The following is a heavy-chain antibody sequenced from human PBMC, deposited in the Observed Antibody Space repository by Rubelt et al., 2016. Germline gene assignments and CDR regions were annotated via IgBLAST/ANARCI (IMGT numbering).Heavy chain of an antibody. D-gene: IGHD3-3*01. CDR2: IKNKNGNP. J-gene: IGHJ6*02. V-gene: IGHV7-4-1*02. CDR3: AREEGLTIFGHYGMDF. CDR1: GYTFTSYG. Sequence: QVQLVQSGSELKKPGASVKVSCKASGYTFTSYGISWVRQAPGQGLEWMGWIKNKNGNPTYAQGCTGRFACSMCPSVSTAYLQISSLKAEDTAVDCCAREEGLTIFGHYGMDFWGQGTTVTISS.